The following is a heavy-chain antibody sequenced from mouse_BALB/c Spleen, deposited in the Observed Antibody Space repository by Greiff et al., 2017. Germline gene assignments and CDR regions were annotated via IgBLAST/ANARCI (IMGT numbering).Heavy chain of an antibody. Sequence: EGHLVESGGGLVKPGGSLKLSCAASGFTFSDYYMYWVRQTPEKRLEWVATISDGGSYTYYPDSVKGRFTISRDNAKNNLYLQMSSLKSEDTAMYYCARSPYGNYRAWFAYWGQGTLVTVSA. CDR2: ISDGGSYT. J-gene: IGHJ3*01. CDR1: GFTFSDYY. D-gene: IGHD2-1*01. V-gene: IGHV5-4*02. CDR3: ARSPYGNYRAWFAY.